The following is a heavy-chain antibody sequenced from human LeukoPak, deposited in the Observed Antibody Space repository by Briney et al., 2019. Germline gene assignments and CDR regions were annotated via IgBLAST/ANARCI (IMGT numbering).Heavy chain of an antibody. CDR2: INPNSGGT. Sequence: ASVKVSCKASGYTFTGYHMHWVRQAPGQGLEWMGWINPNSGGTNYAQKFQGRVTMTRDTSISTAYMELSRLRSDDTAVYYCARDGGGIAAADAFDYWGQGTLVTVSS. CDR1: GYTFTGYH. V-gene: IGHV1-2*02. CDR3: ARDGGGIAAADAFDY. J-gene: IGHJ4*02. D-gene: IGHD6-13*01.